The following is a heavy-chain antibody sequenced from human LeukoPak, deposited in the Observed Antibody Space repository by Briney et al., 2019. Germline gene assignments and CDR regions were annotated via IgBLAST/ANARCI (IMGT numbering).Heavy chain of an antibody. CDR3: ARVFWSGYVHCDY. CDR1: GGSVNSGGLF. J-gene: IGHJ4*02. D-gene: IGHD3-3*01. Sequence: SQTLSLTCNVSGGSVNSGGLFWTWIRQHPGKGLEWIGYIYYTGSTSYNPSLKSRVTMSVDTSKNQFSLKLSSVTAADTAVYYCARVFWSGYVHCDYWGQGTLVTVSS. V-gene: IGHV4-31*03. CDR2: IYYTGST.